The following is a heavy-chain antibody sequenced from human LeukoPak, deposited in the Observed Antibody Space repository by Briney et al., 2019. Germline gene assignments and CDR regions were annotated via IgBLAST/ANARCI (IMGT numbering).Heavy chain of an antibody. J-gene: IGHJ4*02. CDR2: IYYSGST. CDR1: GGSISSSSHY. V-gene: IGHV4-39*01. CDR3: ASRSHDFWSGYSD. Sequence: SETLSLTCTVSGGSISSSSHYWGWIRQPPGKGLEWIGSIYYSGSTSYNPSLKSRVTISVDTSKNQFSLRLSSVTAADTALYYCASRSHDFWSGYSDWGQGTLVTVSS. D-gene: IGHD3-3*01.